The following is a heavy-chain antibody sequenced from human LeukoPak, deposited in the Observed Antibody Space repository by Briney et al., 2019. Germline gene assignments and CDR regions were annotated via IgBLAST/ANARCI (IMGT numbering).Heavy chain of an antibody. J-gene: IGHJ4*02. Sequence: SETLSLTCTVSGGSVTSGGYYWGWVRQPPGKGLEWLGYTYHSGSPYYNPSLKSRVTISVDKSKNQFSLKLSSVTAADTAVYYCARDRDSSGWYGDWGQGTLVTVSS. V-gene: IGHV4-30-2*01. CDR1: GGSVTSGGYY. D-gene: IGHD6-19*01. CDR3: ARDRDSSGWYGD. CDR2: TYHSGSP.